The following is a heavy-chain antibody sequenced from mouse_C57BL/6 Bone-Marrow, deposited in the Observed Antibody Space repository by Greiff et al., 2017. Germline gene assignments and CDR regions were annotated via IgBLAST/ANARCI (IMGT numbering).Heavy chain of an antibody. J-gene: IGHJ3*01. CDR2: IDPENGDT. Sequence: VQLQQSGAELVRPGASVKLSCTASGFNIKDDYMHWVKQRPEQGLEWIGWIDPENGDTEYASKFHGKATITADTSSNTAYLQLSSLTSEDTAVYYCTTYLYYYGSSSFAYWGQGTLVTVSA. CDR3: TTYLYYYGSSSFAY. CDR1: GFNIKDDY. D-gene: IGHD1-1*01. V-gene: IGHV14-4*01.